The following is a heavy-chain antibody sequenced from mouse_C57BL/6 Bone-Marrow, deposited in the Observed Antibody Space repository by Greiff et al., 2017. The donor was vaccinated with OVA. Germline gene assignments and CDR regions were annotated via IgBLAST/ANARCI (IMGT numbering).Heavy chain of an antibody. CDR1: GYTFTSYW. J-gene: IGHJ2*01. V-gene: IGHV1-64*01. CDR3: APLTWYCLDD. D-gene: IGHD6-1*01. CDR2: IHPNSGST. Sequence: QVQLQQPGAELVKPGASVKLSCKASGYTFTSYWMHWVKQRPGHGLEWIGMIHPNSGSTNYNEKFTSTATLTVDKSSRTAYMQLRSLTSEDSAVYYCAPLTWYCLDDGGEGSTRTVSS.